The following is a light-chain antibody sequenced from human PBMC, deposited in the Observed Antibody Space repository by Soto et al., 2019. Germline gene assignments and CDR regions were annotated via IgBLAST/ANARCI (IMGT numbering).Light chain of an antibody. V-gene: IGKV3-20*01. CDR2: AIS. CDR3: QQHRNSPWT. CDR1: QSVTSNY. J-gene: IGKJ1*01. Sequence: EIVLTQSPGTLSLSPGESAALSCRASQSVTSNYLVWYRRKPGQAHRLLIYAISSRAAGIPDRFNGSGSGTDFTLTITRLEPEDSAVYYCQQHRNSPWTFGQGTWVEV.